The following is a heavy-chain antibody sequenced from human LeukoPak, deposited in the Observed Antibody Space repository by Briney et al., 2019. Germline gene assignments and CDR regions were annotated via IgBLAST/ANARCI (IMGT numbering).Heavy chain of an antibody. Sequence: ASVKVSCKASGYTFTAYYIHWVRQTPGQGLEWMGWINSNSGGTNYAQKFQGRVTMTRDTSISTAYMELSRLRSDDTAVYYCARDRYGSGAHYMDVWGKGTTVTVSS. CDR3: ARDRYGSGAHYMDV. D-gene: IGHD3-10*01. CDR2: INSNSGGT. J-gene: IGHJ6*03. V-gene: IGHV1-2*02. CDR1: GYTFTAYY.